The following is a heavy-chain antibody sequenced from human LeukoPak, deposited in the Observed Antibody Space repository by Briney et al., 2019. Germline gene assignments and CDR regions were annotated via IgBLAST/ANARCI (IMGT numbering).Heavy chain of an antibody. CDR1: GYTFTSYA. J-gene: IGHJ4*02. CDR3: ARDKAGPDY. CDR2: INIGKGNT. Sequence: ASVKVSCKASGYTFTSYAMHWVRQAPGQRLEWMGWINIGKGNTKYSEIFQGRVTITRDTSASTAYMELSSLTSEDTAVYYCARDKAGPDYWGQGTLVTVSS. V-gene: IGHV1-3*04.